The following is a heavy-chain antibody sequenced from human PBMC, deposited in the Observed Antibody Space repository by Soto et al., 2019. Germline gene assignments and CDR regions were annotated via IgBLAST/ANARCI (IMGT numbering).Heavy chain of an antibody. CDR1: GGSISSSSYY. CDR2: IYYSGST. Sequence: QLQLQESGPGLVKPSETLSLTCTVSGGSISSSSYYWGWIRQPPGKGLEWIGSIYYSGSTYYNPAIKSRVTISVDTSKNQFSLKLSSVTAADTAVYYCARGSDWFDPWGQGTLVTVSS. J-gene: IGHJ5*02. V-gene: IGHV4-39*01. D-gene: IGHD3-10*01. CDR3: ARGSDWFDP.